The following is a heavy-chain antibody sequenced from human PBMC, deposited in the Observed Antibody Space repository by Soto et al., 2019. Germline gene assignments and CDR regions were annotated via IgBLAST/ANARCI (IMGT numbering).Heavy chain of an antibody. CDR2: IASDSSDT. V-gene: IGHV3-48*02. CDR3: ARFGV. D-gene: IGHD3-3*01. Sequence: GGSLRLSCATSGFSFSESALNWVRQAPGKGLEWIARIASDSSDTHYADSVRGRFTISRDNAKNSLYLQMNSLRDDDTALYYCARFGVWGQGTTVTVSS. CDR1: GFSFSESA. J-gene: IGHJ6*02.